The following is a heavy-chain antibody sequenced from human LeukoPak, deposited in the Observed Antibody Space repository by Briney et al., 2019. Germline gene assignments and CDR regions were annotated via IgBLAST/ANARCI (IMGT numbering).Heavy chain of an antibody. J-gene: IGHJ4*02. D-gene: IGHD4-17*01. CDR1: GFTFSSYS. CDR2: ISSSSSYI. CDR3: ARDRHDYGDYRLGY. Sequence: PGGSLRLSCAASGFTFSSYSMNWVRQAPGKGLEWVSSISSSSSYIYYADSVKGRFTISRDNAKNSLYLQMNSLRAEDTAVYYCARDRHDYGDYRLGYWGQGTLVTVSS. V-gene: IGHV3-21*01.